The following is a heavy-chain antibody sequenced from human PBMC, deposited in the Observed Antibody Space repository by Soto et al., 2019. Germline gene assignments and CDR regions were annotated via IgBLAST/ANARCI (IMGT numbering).Heavy chain of an antibody. CDR1: GGSINSYW. V-gene: IGHV4-4*07. J-gene: IGHJ4*02. D-gene: IGHD3-10*01. CDR3: ARDIGSYAYGEGY. Sequence: SETLSLTCSVSGGSINSYWWSWIRQPAGKGLEWIGRVYSSGTTDYNPSLNSRATLSVETSKNQFSLKLSSVTAADTAVYYCARDIGSYAYGEGYWGQGXQVTVYS. CDR2: VYSSGTT.